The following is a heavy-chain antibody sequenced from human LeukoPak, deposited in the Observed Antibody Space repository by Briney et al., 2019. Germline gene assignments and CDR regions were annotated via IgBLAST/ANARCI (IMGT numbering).Heavy chain of an antibody. Sequence: GASVKVSCKASGYTFTSYDINWVRQATGQGLEWMGWMNPNSGNTGYAQKFQGRVTITRNTSISTAYMELSRLRSDDTAVYYCARSGAYSSSSAVDYWGQGTLVTVSS. CDR1: GYTFTSYD. V-gene: IGHV1-8*03. D-gene: IGHD6-13*01. CDR3: ARSGAYSSSSAVDY. CDR2: MNPNSGNT. J-gene: IGHJ4*02.